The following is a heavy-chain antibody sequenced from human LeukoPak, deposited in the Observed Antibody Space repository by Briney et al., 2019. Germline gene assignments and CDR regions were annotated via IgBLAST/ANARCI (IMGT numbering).Heavy chain of an antibody. CDR2: ISAYNGNT. J-gene: IGHJ5*02. D-gene: IGHD5-18*01. CDR1: GYTFTSYG. Sequence: ASVKVSCKASGYTFTSYGISWVRQAPGQGLEWMGWISAYNGNTNYAQKLQGRVTMTTDTSTSTAYMELRSLRSDDTAVYYCARDLGWIQLGYWFDPWGQGTLVTVSS. CDR3: ARDLGWIQLGYWFDP. V-gene: IGHV1-18*01.